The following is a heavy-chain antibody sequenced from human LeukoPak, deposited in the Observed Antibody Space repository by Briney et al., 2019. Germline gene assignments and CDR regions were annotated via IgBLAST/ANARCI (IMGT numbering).Heavy chain of an antibody. J-gene: IGHJ4*02. Sequence: SETLSLTCTVSGGSISNYYWSWIRQPPGKGLEWIGYIHYSGSTTYNPSLKSRVTMSVDTSKNQFSLKLNSVTAADTAVYFCARDHHGSSYRGQGTLVAVSS. V-gene: IGHV4-59*01. CDR2: IHYSGST. CDR1: GGSISNYY. CDR3: ARDHHGSSY. D-gene: IGHD6-13*01.